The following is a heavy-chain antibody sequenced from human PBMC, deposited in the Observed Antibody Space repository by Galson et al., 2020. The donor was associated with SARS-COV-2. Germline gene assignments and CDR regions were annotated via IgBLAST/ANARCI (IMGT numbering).Heavy chain of an antibody. V-gene: IGHV4-4*02. CDR3: ARVPLGDYHYCDY. D-gene: IGHD4-17*01. Sequence: SETLSLTCAVSGGSISSSNWWSWVRQPPGKGLEWIGDIYHSGSTNYNPSLKSRVTISVDKSKNQFSLKLSSVIAADTAVYYCARVPLGDYHYCDYWGQGTLVTVSS. CDR1: GGSISSSNW. J-gene: IGHJ4*02. CDR2: IYHSGST.